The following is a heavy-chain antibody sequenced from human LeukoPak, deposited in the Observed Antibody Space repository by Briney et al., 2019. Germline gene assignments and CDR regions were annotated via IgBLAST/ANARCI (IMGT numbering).Heavy chain of an antibody. V-gene: IGHV3-30*18. CDR3: AKRGHYSINWYHYFDY. CDR2: IASNGGSE. J-gene: IGHJ4*02. CDR1: GFTFTTYG. Sequence: PGGSLRLSCAVSGFTFTTYGLDWVRQAPGKGLEWVAAIASNGGSEYYADSVKGRFTISRDNSKNTLFLQMNSLRPDDTAVYYCAKRGHYSINWYHYFDYWGQGTLVTVSS. D-gene: IGHD6-13*01.